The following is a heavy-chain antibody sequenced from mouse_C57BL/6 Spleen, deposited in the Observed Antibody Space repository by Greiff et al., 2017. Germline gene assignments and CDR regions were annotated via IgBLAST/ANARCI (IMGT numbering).Heavy chain of an antibody. Sequence: VQLQQSGPELVKPGDSVKISCKASGYSFTGYFMNWVMQSHGKSLEWIGRINPYNGDTFYNQKFKGKATLTVDKSSSTAHMELRSLTSEDSAVYYCALGGSSPYYYAMDYWGQGTSVTVSS. J-gene: IGHJ4*01. V-gene: IGHV1-20*01. CDR3: ALGGSSPYYYAMDY. CDR1: GYSFTGYF. CDR2: INPYNGDT. D-gene: IGHD1-1*01.